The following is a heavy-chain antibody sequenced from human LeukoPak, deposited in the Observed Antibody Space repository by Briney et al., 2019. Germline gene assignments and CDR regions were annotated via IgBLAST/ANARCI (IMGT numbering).Heavy chain of an antibody. Sequence: SQTLSLTCSVSGGSISSGGSYWSWIRQHPGKGLEWIGHIYYNENTYYNPSLRSRVTMSLDTSKNHFSLSLSSVSAADTAVYYCARVGSDSSGYFRYYYYYMDVWGKGTTVTVSS. CDR3: ARVGSDSSGYFRYYYYYMDV. V-gene: IGHV4-31*03. CDR2: IYYNENT. CDR1: GGSISSGGSY. D-gene: IGHD3-22*01. J-gene: IGHJ6*03.